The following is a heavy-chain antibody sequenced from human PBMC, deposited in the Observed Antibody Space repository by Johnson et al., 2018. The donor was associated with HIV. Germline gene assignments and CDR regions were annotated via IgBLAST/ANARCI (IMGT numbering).Heavy chain of an antibody. Sequence: VQLVESGGGVVQPGGSLRLSCSASGFTFSSYAMHWVRQAPGKGLEWVAVIWYDGSNKYYTDSVKGRFTISRDNSKNTLYLQMNSLRAEDTAVYYCARDVTKDAFDMWGQGTVVTVSS. CDR3: ARDVTKDAFDM. J-gene: IGHJ3*02. V-gene: IGHV3-33*08. D-gene: IGHD4-17*01. CDR2: IWYDGSNK. CDR1: GFTFSSYA.